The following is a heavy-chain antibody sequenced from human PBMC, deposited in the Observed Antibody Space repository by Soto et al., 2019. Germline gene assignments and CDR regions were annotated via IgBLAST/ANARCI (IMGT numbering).Heavy chain of an antibody. D-gene: IGHD3-10*01. CDR3: VKGRGGSGSLPPRVDF. Sequence: EVQLLESGGGLVQPGGSLRLSCAASGFTFNNYAMTWVRQAPGKGREWVSAISGGGDTTSYADSVKGRFTVPRDGSKTTLYLHMSRMRAEDTALYYCVKGRGGSGSLPPRVDFWGQGTLVTVSS. J-gene: IGHJ4*02. V-gene: IGHV3-23*01. CDR1: GFTFNNYA. CDR2: ISGGGDTT.